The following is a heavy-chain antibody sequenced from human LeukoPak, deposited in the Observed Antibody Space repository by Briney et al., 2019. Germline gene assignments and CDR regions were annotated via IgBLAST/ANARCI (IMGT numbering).Heavy chain of an antibody. CDR1: GFTSSDYA. CDR3: ARAKNKNMATVIDY. Sequence: PGGSLRLSCAASGFTSSDYALHWVRQTPGKGLEWLTLISYDGRSKYYADSVRGRFTVSRDNSKNTLDLQMNAVRPEDTAVYYCARAKNKNMATVIDYWGQGTLVTVSS. V-gene: IGHV3-30*04. CDR2: ISYDGRSK. D-gene: IGHD5-24*01. J-gene: IGHJ4*02.